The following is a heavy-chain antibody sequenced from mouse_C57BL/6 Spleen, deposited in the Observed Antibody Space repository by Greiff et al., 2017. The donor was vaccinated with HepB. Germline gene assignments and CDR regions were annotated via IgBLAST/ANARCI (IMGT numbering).Heavy chain of an antibody. D-gene: IGHD2-4*01. CDR3: APYYDYDGYFDY. J-gene: IGHJ2*01. Sequence: EVQVVESGPVLVKPGASVKMSCKASGYTFTDYYMNWVKQSHGKSLEWIGVINPYNGGTSYNQKFKGKATLTVDKSSSTAYMELNSLTSEDSAVYYCAPYYDYDGYFDYWGQGTTLTVSS. CDR1: GYTFTDYY. CDR2: INPYNGGT. V-gene: IGHV1-19*01.